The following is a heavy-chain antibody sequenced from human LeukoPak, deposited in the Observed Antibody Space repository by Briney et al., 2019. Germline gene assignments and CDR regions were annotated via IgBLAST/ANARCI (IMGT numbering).Heavy chain of an antibody. V-gene: IGHV3-15*01. CDR1: GFNFKYVW. CDR2: IRTKVEGETR. J-gene: IGHJ6*02. Sequence: GGSLRLSCAASGFNFKYVWMNWVRQVPGKGLEWVGRIRTKVEGETRDYPAPVKGRFIISRDDSKTTLYLQMNGLKTEDSAVYYCTTERNWELLRPYGLDIWSQGTTVIVSS. D-gene: IGHD1-26*01. CDR3: TTERNWELLRPYGLDI.